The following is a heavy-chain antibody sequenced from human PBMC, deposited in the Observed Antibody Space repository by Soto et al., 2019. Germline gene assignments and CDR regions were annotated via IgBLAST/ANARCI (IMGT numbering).Heavy chain of an antibody. CDR2: INAKSGGT. J-gene: IGHJ4*02. D-gene: IGHD3-3*01. CDR3: AASTFLSGVSGYFHLDF. V-gene: IGHV1-2*02. CDR1: VYTITAHL. Sequence: ASLKVSCKASVYTITAHLLHWVRQAPGQGLEWMGWINAKSGGTDYAQGSHNRVTITADRSTSTAHLELNGLTSEDTAVYYCAASTFLSGVSGYFHLDFWGQGTLVTVSS.